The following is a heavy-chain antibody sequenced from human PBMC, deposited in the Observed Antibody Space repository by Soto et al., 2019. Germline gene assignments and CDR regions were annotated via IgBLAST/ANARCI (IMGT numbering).Heavy chain of an antibody. J-gene: IGHJ6*02. D-gene: IGHD1-20*01. Sequence: LRLSCAASGFTFSSYEMNWVRQAPGKGLEWVSYISSSGSTIYYADSVKGRFTISRDNAKNSLYLQMNSLRAEDTAVYYCARDRSHNLREMRYGMDVWGQGTTVPVSS. CDR2: ISSSGSTI. CDR3: ARDRSHNLREMRYGMDV. V-gene: IGHV3-48*03. CDR1: GFTFSSYE.